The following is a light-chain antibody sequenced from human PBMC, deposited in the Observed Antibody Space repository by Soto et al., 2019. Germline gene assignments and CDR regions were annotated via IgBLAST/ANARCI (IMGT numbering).Light chain of an antibody. V-gene: IGKV3-11*01. Sequence: ETVLTQSPATLSLSPGERATLSCRASQSVSSYLAWYQQKPDQAPRLLIYDASNRATGIPARFSGSGSGTDFTLTISSLEPADFAVYYCQQRSNWPLTFGGGTKVDI. CDR1: QSVSSY. CDR2: DAS. CDR3: QQRSNWPLT. J-gene: IGKJ4*01.